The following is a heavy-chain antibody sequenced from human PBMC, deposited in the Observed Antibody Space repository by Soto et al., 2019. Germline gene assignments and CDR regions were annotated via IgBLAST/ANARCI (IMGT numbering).Heavy chain of an antibody. Sequence: QVQLVQSGAEVKKPGSSVKVSCKASGGTFNRYAISWVRQAPGQGLEWMGGIIPIFGMGNDAQRFQGRVTITADESTGPAYMELSSLRSEDTGLYSCARPPITLFAVVTIPPHYFSEMDVWGQGNTVIVSS. CDR3: ARPPITLFAVVTIPPHYFSEMDV. J-gene: IGHJ6*02. V-gene: IGHV1-69*01. CDR1: GGTFNRYA. CDR2: IIPIFGMG. D-gene: IGHD3-3*01.